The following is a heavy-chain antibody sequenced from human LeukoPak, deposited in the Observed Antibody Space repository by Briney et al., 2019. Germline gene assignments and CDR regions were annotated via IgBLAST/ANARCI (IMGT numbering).Heavy chain of an antibody. J-gene: IGHJ4*02. CDR3: ARARTPDY. CDR2: MSSGGSTI. V-gene: IGHV3-48*03. CDR1: GFTFSIYE. Sequence: PGGSLRLSCAASGFTFSIYEMSWVRQAPGKGLEWLSYMSSGGSTISYADSVKGRFTISRDNAKNSLFLQMNSLRAEDTAVYYCARARTPDYWGQGTLVTVSS. D-gene: IGHD2-15*01.